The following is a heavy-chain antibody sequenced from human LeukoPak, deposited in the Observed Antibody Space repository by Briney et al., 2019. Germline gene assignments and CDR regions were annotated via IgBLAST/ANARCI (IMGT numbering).Heavy chain of an antibody. V-gene: IGHV3-23*01. J-gene: IGHJ4*02. CDR3: AKDRSEQWLALFDY. Sequence: GGSLRLSCAASGFTFSSYGMSWVRQAPGKGLEWVSAISGSGGSTYYADSVKGRFTISRDNSKNTLYLQMNSLRAEDTAVYYCAKDRSEQWLALFDYWGQGTLVTVSS. CDR2: ISGSGGST. CDR1: GFTFSSYG. D-gene: IGHD6-19*01.